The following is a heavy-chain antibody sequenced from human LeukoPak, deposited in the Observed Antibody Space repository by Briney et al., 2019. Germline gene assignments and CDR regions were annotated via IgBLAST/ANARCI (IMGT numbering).Heavy chain of an antibody. Sequence: PSETLSLTCAVSGGSISSSNWWSWVRQPPGKGLEWIGEIYHSGSTNYNPSLKSRVTISVDKSKNQFPLKLSSVTAADAAVYYCARDRGGSGSFFSHFDYWGQGTLVTVSS. J-gene: IGHJ4*02. CDR2: IYHSGST. V-gene: IGHV4-4*02. CDR1: GGSISSSNW. D-gene: IGHD3-10*01. CDR3: ARDRGGSGSFFSHFDY.